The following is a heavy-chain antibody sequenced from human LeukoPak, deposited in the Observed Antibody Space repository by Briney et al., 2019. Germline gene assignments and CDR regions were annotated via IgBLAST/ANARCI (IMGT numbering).Heavy chain of an antibody. J-gene: IGHJ4*02. D-gene: IGHD3-10*01. CDR1: GCSFSSHA. Sequence: GGSLRLSCAASGCSFSSHAMHWVRQAPGKGLEWVAVIGYDGREKYYADSVRDRFTISRDNSKNTLYLQMNSLRAEDTAVYYCAKAGSYYGYQFDYWGQGTLVTVSS. V-gene: IGHV3-33*06. CDR3: AKAGSYYGYQFDY. CDR2: IGYDGREK.